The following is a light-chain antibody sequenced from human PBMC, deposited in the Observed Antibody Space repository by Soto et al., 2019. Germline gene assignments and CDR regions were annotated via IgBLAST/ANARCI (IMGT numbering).Light chain of an antibody. CDR2: DAS. Sequence: DIQMTQSPSTLSASVGDRVTITCRASQTISNWLAWYQQRPGKAPQLLISDASRLESGVPSRFSGSGSGTEFTLTISSLQPGDFATYYCQQYNSHSGTFGQGTKVDIK. CDR1: QTISNW. CDR3: QQYNSHSGT. J-gene: IGKJ1*01. V-gene: IGKV1-5*01.